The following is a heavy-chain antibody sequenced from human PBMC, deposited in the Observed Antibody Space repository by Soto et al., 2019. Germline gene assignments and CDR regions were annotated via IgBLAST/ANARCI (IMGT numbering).Heavy chain of an antibody. Sequence: GGSLRLSCAASGFTFSTYGIHWVRQAPGEGLGLVALISYDGSNAYYAYSVKGRFTISRDNSNNTLSLQVNSLRAEDTAVYYCQKKRGKVASPCGFDSWAHGPLVTESS. J-gene: IGHJ4*01. CDR3: QKKRGKVASPCGFDS. D-gene: IGHD2-15*01. CDR1: GFTFSTYG. CDR2: ISYDGSNA. V-gene: IGHV3-30*18.